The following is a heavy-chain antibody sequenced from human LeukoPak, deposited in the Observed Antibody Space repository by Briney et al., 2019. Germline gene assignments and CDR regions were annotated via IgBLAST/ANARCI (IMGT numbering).Heavy chain of an antibody. CDR3: ARDRIYGSGSDHFDY. V-gene: IGHV4-38-2*02. CDR2: IYHSGST. J-gene: IGHJ4*02. CDR1: GGSISSGYY. D-gene: IGHD3-10*01. Sequence: SETLSLTCTVSGGSISSGYYWGWIRQPPGKGLEWIGSIYHSGSTYYNPSLKSRVTISVDTSKNQFSLKLSSVTAADTAVYYCARDRIYGSGSDHFDYWGQGTLVTVSS.